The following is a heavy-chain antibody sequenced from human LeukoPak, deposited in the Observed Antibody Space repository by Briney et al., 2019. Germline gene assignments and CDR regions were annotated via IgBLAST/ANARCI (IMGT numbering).Heavy chain of an antibody. Sequence: PSETLSLTCTVSGGSISSYYWSWIRQPAGKGLEWVGRIYTSGSTNYNPSLKSRVTMSVDTSKNQFSLKLSSVTPEDTAVYYCARETGTTTETTYYFDYWGQGTLVTVSS. CDR2: IYTSGST. CDR1: GGSISSYY. V-gene: IGHV4-4*07. D-gene: IGHD1-1*01. CDR3: ARETGTTTETTYYFDY. J-gene: IGHJ4*02.